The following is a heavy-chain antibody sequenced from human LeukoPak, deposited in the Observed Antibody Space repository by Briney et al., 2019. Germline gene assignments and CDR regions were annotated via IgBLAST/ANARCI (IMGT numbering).Heavy chain of an antibody. CDR2: IYYSGST. V-gene: IGHV4-59*08. CDR1: GGSISSYS. Sequence: SETLSLTCTVSGGSISSYSWSWIRHPPGKGLEWIGYIYYSGSTTYNRSLKSRFTISLDTSENQFSLKLRSVTAADTAVYYCARQEIFGVAIDYWGQGTLVTVSS. D-gene: IGHD3-3*01. J-gene: IGHJ4*02. CDR3: ARQEIFGVAIDY.